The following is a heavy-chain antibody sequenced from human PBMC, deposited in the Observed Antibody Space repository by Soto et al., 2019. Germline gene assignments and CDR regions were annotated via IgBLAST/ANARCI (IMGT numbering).Heavy chain of an antibody. V-gene: IGHV3-53*01. CDR1: GFSVTANY. Sequence: DVQVVESGGGLIQPGGSLRLSCEVSGFSVTANYMSWVRQAPGKGLEWVSVIYSGGSTYYIDSVKSRFSISRDISKNTLYLQMNSLRAEDTAVYYCHGYGYWGQGTLVTVSS. D-gene: IGHD5-12*01. J-gene: IGHJ4*02. CDR3: HGYGY. CDR2: IYSGGST.